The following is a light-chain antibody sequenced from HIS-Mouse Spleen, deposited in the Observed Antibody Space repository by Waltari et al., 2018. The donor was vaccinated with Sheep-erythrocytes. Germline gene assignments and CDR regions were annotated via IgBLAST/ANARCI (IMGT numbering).Light chain of an antibody. V-gene: IGLV2-23*01. CDR2: EGS. J-gene: IGLJ3*02. CDR1: SSDVGSYNL. Sequence: QSALTQPACVSGSPGQSITISCTGTSSDVGSYNLVSWYQQHPGKAPKLMVYEGSKRPSGVSNRFSGSQSGNTASLTITGLQAEDEADYYCCSSAGSSTPWVFGGGTKLTVL. CDR3: CSSAGSSTPWV.